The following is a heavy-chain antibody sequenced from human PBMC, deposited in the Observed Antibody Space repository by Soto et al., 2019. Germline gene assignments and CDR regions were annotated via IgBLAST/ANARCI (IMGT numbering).Heavy chain of an antibody. CDR2: ISGSGGTA. J-gene: IGHJ4*02. Sequence: EVQLLESGGGSVQPGGSLRLSCAATGFTFISYAMHGFRRPPGKGLEWVSSISGSGGTAYYADAVKGRISIYGDNLVNTHYLQMNSLRAEDTAVYYCEKGQGQTWHFDYWGQGTLV. CDR1: GFTFISYA. CDR3: EKGQGQTWHFDY. V-gene: IGHV3-23*01.